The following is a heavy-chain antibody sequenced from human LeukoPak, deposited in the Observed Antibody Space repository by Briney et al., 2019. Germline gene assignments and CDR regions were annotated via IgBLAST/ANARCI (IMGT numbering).Heavy chain of an antibody. V-gene: IGHV3-64*01. J-gene: IGHJ4*02. Sequence: GGSLRLSCAASGFTFSSYAMHWVRQAPGKGLEYVSAISSNGGSTYYANSVKGRFTISRDNSKNTLYLQMGSLRAEDMAVYYCARGTTGRRLQGTGDNFDYWGQGALVTVSS. CDR3: ARGTTGRRLQGTGDNFDY. CDR2: ISSNGGST. D-gene: IGHD4-17*01. CDR1: GFTFSSYA.